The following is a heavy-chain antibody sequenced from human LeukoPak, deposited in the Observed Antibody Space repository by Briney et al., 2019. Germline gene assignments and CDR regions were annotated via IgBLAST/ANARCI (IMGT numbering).Heavy chain of an antibody. CDR3: VRDETGTYNWFDP. D-gene: IGHD1-1*01. Sequence: SVKVSCKASGGTFSSYAISWVRQAPGQGLEWMGGIIPIFGTANYAQKFQGRVTITADESTSTAYMELSSLRSEDTAVYYCVRDETGTYNWFDPWGQGTLVTVSS. J-gene: IGHJ5*02. V-gene: IGHV1-69*01. CDR2: IIPIFGTA. CDR1: GGTFSSYA.